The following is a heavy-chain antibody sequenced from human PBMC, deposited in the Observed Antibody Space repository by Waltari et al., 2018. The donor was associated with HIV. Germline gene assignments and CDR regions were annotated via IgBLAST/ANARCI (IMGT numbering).Heavy chain of an antibody. D-gene: IGHD1-26*01. Sequence: QVQLQESGPGLVKPSQTLSLTCTVPGGSISSGSYSWSWIRQPAGKGLEWIGRIYTSGSTNYNPSLKSRVTISVDTSKNQFSLKLSSVTAADTAVYYCARSGGATALDPYFDYWGQGTLVTVSS. CDR1: GGSISSGSYS. CDR2: IYTSGST. CDR3: ARSGGATALDPYFDY. J-gene: IGHJ4*02. V-gene: IGHV4-61*02.